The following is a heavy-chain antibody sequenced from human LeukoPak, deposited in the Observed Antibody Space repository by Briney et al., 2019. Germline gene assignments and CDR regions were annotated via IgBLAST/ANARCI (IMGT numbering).Heavy chain of an antibody. V-gene: IGHV3-30*18. CDR3: AKDCCAYYYGSGSYCDY. J-gene: IGHJ4*02. Sequence: GGSLRLSCAASGFTFSSYGMHWVRQAPGKGLEWVAVISYDGSNKYYADSVKGRFTISRDNSKNTLYLQMNSLRAEDTAVYYCAKDCCAYYYGSGSYCDYWGQGTLVTVSS. CDR1: GFTFSSYG. D-gene: IGHD3-10*01. CDR2: ISYDGSNK.